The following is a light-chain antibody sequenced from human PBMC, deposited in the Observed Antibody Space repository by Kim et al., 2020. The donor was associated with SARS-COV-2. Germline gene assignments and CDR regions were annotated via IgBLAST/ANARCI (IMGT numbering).Light chain of an antibody. V-gene: IGKV3-11*01. CDR3: QQRGNWPLT. CDR1: QSVGSS. J-gene: IGKJ1*01. Sequence: SPEERATLSSRASQSVGSSFAWYQQKPGQAPRLLIYDTFSRATGIPARFSASGSGTDFTLTISSLEPEDFAVYYCQQRGNWPLTFGQGTKVDIK. CDR2: DTF.